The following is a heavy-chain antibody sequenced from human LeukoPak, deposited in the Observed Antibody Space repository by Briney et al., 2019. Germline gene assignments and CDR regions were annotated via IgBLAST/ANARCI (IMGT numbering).Heavy chain of an antibody. CDR3: ASSYYDSSGYYRVDY. D-gene: IGHD3-22*01. CDR2: IYYSGST. V-gene: IGHV4-59*01. CDR1: GGSISSYY. J-gene: IGHJ4*02. Sequence: PSETLSLTCTVSGGSISSYYWSWIRQPPGKGLEWIGYIYYSGSTNYNPSLKSRVTITVDTSKNQFSLKLRFVTAADTAVYYCASSYYDSSGYYRVDYWGQGTLVTVSS.